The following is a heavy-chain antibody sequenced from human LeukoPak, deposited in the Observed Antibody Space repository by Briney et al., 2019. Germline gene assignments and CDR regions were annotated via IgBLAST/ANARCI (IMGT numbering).Heavy chain of an antibody. D-gene: IGHD5-24*01. Sequence: GGSLRLSCAASGFTFSSYSMNWVRQAPGKGLEWVSYISSSSSTIYYADSVKGRFTISRDNAKNSLYLQMNSLRAEDTAVYYCARDVEMATIPRVQLWGGQGTLVTVSS. V-gene: IGHV3-48*01. CDR1: GFTFSSYS. J-gene: IGHJ4*02. CDR2: ISSSSSTI. CDR3: ARDVEMATIPRVQLW.